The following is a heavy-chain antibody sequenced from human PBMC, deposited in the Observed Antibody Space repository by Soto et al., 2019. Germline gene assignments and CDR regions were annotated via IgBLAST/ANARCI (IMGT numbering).Heavy chain of an antibody. CDR3: AKVDTAMDPYYYYGMDV. CDR1: GFTFSSYG. CDR2: ISYDGSNK. J-gene: IGHJ6*02. V-gene: IGHV3-30*18. D-gene: IGHD5-18*01. Sequence: QVQLVESGGGVVQPGRSLRLSCAASGFTFSSYGMHWVRQAPGKGLEWVAVISYDGSNKYYADSVKGRFTISRDNSKNTLYLQMNSLRAEDTAVYYCAKVDTAMDPYYYYGMDVWGQGTTVTVSS.